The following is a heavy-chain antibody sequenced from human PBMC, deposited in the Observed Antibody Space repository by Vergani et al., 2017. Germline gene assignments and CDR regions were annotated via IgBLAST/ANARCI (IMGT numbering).Heavy chain of an antibody. Sequence: QVQLRQWGAGLLKPSETLSLTCAVYGGSFSGYYWSWIRQPPGKGLEWIGEINHSGSTNYNPSLKSRVTISVDTSKNQFSLKLSSVTAADTAGYYCARDGELGIDYWGQGTLVTVSS. V-gene: IGHV4-34*01. CDR2: INHSGST. D-gene: IGHD7-27*01. J-gene: IGHJ4*02. CDR1: GGSFSGYY. CDR3: ARDGELGIDY.